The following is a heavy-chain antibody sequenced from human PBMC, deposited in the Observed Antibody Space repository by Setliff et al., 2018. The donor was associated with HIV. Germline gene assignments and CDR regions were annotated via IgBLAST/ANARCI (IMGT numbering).Heavy chain of an antibody. CDR1: GYYFSSYW. D-gene: IGHD6-6*01. CDR2: IYPDDSDA. V-gene: IGHV5-51*01. CDR3: ARRPSSYNWFDP. Sequence: GESLKISCNGSGYYFSSYWVAWVRQMPGKGLEWMGAIYPDDSDAEYNPSFEGHVTMSVDKSITTVYLQWTSLKSSDTAIYYCARRPSSYNWFDPWGQGTLVTVSS. J-gene: IGHJ5*02.